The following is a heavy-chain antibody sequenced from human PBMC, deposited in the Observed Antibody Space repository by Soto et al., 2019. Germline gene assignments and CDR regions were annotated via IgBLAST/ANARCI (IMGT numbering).Heavy chain of an antibody. D-gene: IGHD3-22*01. V-gene: IGHV5-10-1*01. J-gene: IGHJ4*02. Sequence: GESLKISCKGSGYSFTSYWISWLRQMPVKGLEWMGSIDPSDSYTNYSPSFQGHVTISADKSISTAYRQWSRLKASDTPMYYCARHHPPFGVVVITHLDYLGQGTLVTVSS. CDR1: GYSFTSYW. CDR3: ARHHPPFGVVVITHLDY. CDR2: IDPSDSYT.